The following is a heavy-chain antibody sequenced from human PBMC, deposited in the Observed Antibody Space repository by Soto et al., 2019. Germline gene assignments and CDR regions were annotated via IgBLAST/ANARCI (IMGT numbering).Heavy chain of an antibody. J-gene: IGHJ5*02. CDR3: ARDARGDCDGGNCYSWSDP. Sequence: SETLSLTCTVSGASINTFYWNWFRQAPGKGLEWIGNIYSGGSTNYNPSLKSRVTMSVDTSKNQFSLNLDSVTPADTAVYFCARDARGDCDGGNCYSWSDPWGQGTLVTVSS. V-gene: IGHV4-59*01. CDR1: GASINTFY. D-gene: IGHD2-21*01. CDR2: IYSGGST.